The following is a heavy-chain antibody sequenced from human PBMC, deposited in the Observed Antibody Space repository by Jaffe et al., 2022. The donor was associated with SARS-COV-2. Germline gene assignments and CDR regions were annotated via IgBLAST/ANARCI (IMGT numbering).Heavy chain of an antibody. Sequence: QVQLQESGPGLVKPSETLSLTCTVSGGSISSYYWSWIRQPPGKGLEWIGYIYYSGSTNYNPSLKSRVTISVDTSKNQFSLKLSSVTAADTAVYYCAASRAMYYYDSSGYYELGNWGQGTLVTVSS. J-gene: IGHJ4*02. V-gene: IGHV4-59*01. CDR2: IYYSGST. CDR3: AASRAMYYYDSSGYYELGN. D-gene: IGHD3-22*01. CDR1: GGSISSYY.